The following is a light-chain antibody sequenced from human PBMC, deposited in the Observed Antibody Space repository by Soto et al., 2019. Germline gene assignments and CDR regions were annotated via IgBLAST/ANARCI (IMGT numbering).Light chain of an antibody. CDR3: QQYNFYSRT. J-gene: IGKJ1*01. CDR2: KAS. V-gene: IGKV1-5*03. CDR1: QSISSW. Sequence: DIQMTQSPSTLSASVGDRVTITCRASQSISSWLAWYQQKPGKAPKLLIYKASSLESVVPSRFSGSGSGTEFTLTISSLQPDDFATYYCQQYNFYSRTFGQGTKVEIK.